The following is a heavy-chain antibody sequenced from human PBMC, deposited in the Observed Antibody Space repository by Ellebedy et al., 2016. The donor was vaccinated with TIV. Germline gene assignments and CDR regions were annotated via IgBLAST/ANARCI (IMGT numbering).Heavy chain of an antibody. CDR1: GGTFSSYA. CDR3: AREVGGNMAPKI. D-gene: IGHD5-24*01. Sequence: SVKVSCXASGGTFSSYAISWVRQAPGQGLEWMGGIIPIFGTANYAQKFQGRVTITADKSTSTAYMELSSLRSEDTAVYYCAREVGGNMAPKIWGQGTLFTVSS. V-gene: IGHV1-69*06. CDR2: IIPIFGTA. J-gene: IGHJ4*02.